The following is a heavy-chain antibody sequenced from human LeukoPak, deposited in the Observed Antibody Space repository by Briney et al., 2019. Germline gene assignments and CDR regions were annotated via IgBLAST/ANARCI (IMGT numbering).Heavy chain of an antibody. CDR2: IIPIFATA. Sequence: ASVKVSCNASGGTFSSYAISWVRQASGHWIELMGGIIPIFATASYAQKLQGRVTITADESTSTAYMELSSLRSEDTAVYYCASHRYCTNGVCYTVSGRGSFGLFDYWGQGTLVTVSS. CDR3: ASHRYCTNGVCYTVSGRGSFGLFDY. CDR1: GGTFSSYA. J-gene: IGHJ4*02. D-gene: IGHD2-8*01. V-gene: IGHV1-69*13.